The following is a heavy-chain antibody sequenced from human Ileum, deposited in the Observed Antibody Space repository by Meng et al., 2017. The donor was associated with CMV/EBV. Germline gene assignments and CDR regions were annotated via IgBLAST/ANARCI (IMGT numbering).Heavy chain of an antibody. Sequence: QRQESGPGLVNTSETLSLTCTVSGGSISGYHWTWIRKPAGKGLEWIGRLRTSGTTDHNPSLKSRVTLSIDTSKNQFSLKLSSVTAADTAVYYCGRAGARGVPVDIWGQGTLVTVSS. CDR1: GGSISGYH. J-gene: IGHJ4*02. CDR3: GRAGARGVPVDI. CDR2: LRTSGTT. D-gene: IGHD3-10*01. V-gene: IGHV4-4*07.